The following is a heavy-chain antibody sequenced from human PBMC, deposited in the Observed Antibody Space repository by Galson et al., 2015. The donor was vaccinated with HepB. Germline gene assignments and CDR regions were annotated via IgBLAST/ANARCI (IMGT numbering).Heavy chain of an antibody. J-gene: IGHJ4*02. CDR1: GFAFNNAW. D-gene: IGHD1-26*01. V-gene: IGHV3-15*07. CDR3: TTMGGSSIGY. Sequence: SLRLSCAASGFAFNNAWIGWVRQAPGKGLEWVGRIKSKTDGGTIEYAAPVKGRFTISRDDSKNTLYLEMNSRETEDTAVYYCTTMGGSSIGYWGQGTLVTVSS. CDR2: IKSKTDGGTI.